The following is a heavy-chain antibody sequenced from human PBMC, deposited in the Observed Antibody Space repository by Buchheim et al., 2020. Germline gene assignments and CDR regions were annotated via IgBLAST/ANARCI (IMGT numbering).Heavy chain of an antibody. D-gene: IGHD2-15*01. CDR2: IYYSGST. Sequence: QLQLQESGPGLVKPSETLALICTVSGGSISDSNHYWSWLRQPPEKGLEWIGNIYYSGSTYYNPSLKSRVTISVDTSKNQFSLKLSSVTAADTAVYYCARSTTTRVRFDYWGQGTL. CDR1: GGSISDSNHY. CDR3: ARSTTTRVRFDY. J-gene: IGHJ4*02. V-gene: IGHV4-39*07.